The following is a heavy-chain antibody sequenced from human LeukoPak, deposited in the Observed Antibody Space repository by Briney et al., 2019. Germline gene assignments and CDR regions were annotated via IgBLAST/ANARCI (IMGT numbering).Heavy chain of an antibody. CDR3: ARSIPRVAVAPNFDY. CDR2: ISYDGSNK. D-gene: IGHD2-15*01. V-gene: IGHV3-30-3*01. CDR1: GFTFSSYA. J-gene: IGHJ4*02. Sequence: GGPLRLSCAASGFTFSSYAMHWVRQAPGKGLEWVAVISYDGSNKYYADSVKGRFTISRDNSKNTLFLQMNSLRAEDTAVYYCARSIPRVAVAPNFDYWGQGTLVTVSS.